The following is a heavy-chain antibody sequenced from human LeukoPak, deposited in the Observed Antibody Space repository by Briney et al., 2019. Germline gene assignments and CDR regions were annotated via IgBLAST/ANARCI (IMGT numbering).Heavy chain of an antibody. CDR2: IYTSGST. V-gene: IGHV4-61*02. CDR1: GGSISSGSYY. CDR3: ARDKGGGYDSYFDY. Sequence: SQTLSLTCTVSGGSISSGSYYWSWIRPPAGKGLEWIGRIYTSGSTNYNPSLKSRVTISVDTSKNQFSLKLSSVTAADTAVYYCARDKGGGYDSYFDYWGQGTLVTVSS. D-gene: IGHD5-12*01. J-gene: IGHJ4*02.